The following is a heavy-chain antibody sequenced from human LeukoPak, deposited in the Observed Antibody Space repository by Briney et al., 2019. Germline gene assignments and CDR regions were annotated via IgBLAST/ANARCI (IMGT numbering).Heavy chain of an antibody. CDR1: GFTFSSYA. D-gene: IGHD3-22*01. CDR2: ISGSGGST. J-gene: IGHJ4*02. CDR3: AKRYYYDSSGYYWHPTWDD. V-gene: IGHV3-23*01. Sequence: GGSLRLSCAASGFTFSSYAMSWVRQAPGKGLEWVSSISGSGGSTYHADSVKGRFTISRDNSKNTLNLQINSLRAEDTAVYYCAKRYYYDSSGYYWHPTWDDWGQGTLVTVSS.